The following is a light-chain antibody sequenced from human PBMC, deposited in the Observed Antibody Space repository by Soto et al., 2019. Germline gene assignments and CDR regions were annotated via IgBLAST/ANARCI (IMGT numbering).Light chain of an antibody. V-gene: IGKV3-20*01. Sequence: EIVLTQSPDTLSLSPGERATLSCRASQSLFSSDLAWYQQKPGQAPRLLIYGASSRATGIPGRFSSSGSGKDFTLTLSRLEREDFAVYYCQQYGSSHYTFGQGTKVEI. CDR2: GAS. J-gene: IGKJ2*01. CDR3: QQYGSSHYT. CDR1: QSLFSSD.